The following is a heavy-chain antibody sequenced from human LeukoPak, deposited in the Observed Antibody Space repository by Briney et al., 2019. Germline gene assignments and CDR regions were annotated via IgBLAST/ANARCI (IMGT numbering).Heavy chain of an antibody. D-gene: IGHD6-13*01. J-gene: IGHJ4*02. V-gene: IGHV4-59*02. CDR3: ARGSSWYGY. Sequence: SETLSLTGTGSGGTVSSYYWSWIRQPPGQGLEGMGNIYYSGSTNYNPSLKTRVTISVDTSKNQFSLKLSSVTAADTAVYYCARGSSWYGYWGQGTLVTVSS. CDR2: IYYSGST. CDR1: GGTVSSYY.